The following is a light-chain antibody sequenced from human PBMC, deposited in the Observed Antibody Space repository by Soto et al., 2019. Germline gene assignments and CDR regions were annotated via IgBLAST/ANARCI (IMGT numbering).Light chain of an antibody. V-gene: IGKV3-20*01. J-gene: IGKJ1*01. CDR3: QQYGSSPWT. Sequence: EIVLTQSPGTLSLSPGERATLSCRASQSVSSSYLAWYQQKPGQAPRLLIYGASSRATGIPDMFSGSGSGTDFTLTISRLEPEDFAVYYCQQYGSSPWTFCQGTKVEIK. CDR2: GAS. CDR1: QSVSSSY.